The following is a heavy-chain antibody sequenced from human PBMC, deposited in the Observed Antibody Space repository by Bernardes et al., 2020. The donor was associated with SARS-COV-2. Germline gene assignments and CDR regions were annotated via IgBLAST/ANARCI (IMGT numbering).Heavy chain of an antibody. D-gene: IGHD3-9*01. V-gene: IGHV3-30*03. CDR3: ARDLTYYDILTGYIAGGYYYYYGMDV. J-gene: IGHJ6*02. CDR2: ISYDGSNK. CDR1: GFTFSSYG. Sequence: LRLSCAASGFTFSSYGMHWVRQAPGKGLEWVAVISYDGSNKYYADSVKGRFTISRDNSKNTLYLQMNSLRAEDTAVYYCARDLTYYDILTGYIAGGYYYYYGMDVWGQGTTVTVSS.